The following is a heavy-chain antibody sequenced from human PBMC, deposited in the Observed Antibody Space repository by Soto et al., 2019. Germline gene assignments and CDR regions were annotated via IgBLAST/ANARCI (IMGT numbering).Heavy chain of an antibody. D-gene: IGHD3-16*01. CDR1: GFTFSSYW. V-gene: IGHV3-74*01. J-gene: IGHJ4*02. Sequence: EVQLVESGGGLVQPGGSLRLSCAASGFTFSSYWMHWVRQAPGKGLVWVSRINSDGSSTSYADSVKGRFTISRDNAKNTLYLQMNSLRAEDTAVYYCARGTGPPGLFGVIDYWGQGTLVTVSS. CDR2: INSDGSST. CDR3: ARGTGPPGLFGVIDY.